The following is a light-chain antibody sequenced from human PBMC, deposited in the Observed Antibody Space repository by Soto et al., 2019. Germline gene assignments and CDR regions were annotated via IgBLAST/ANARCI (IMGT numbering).Light chain of an antibody. J-gene: IGLJ1*01. CDR3: SSWDDNLDAVV. V-gene: IGLV1-44*01. Sequence: QSVLAQPPSASGTPGQRVTLSCSGSRAHIGRTTVTWYQQHPGTAPKLLFYINDQRPSGVPDRFSGSRSGTSGSLASSGLQFEDEADYHCSSWDDNLDAVVFGAGTKVTVL. CDR1: RAHIGRTT. CDR2: IND.